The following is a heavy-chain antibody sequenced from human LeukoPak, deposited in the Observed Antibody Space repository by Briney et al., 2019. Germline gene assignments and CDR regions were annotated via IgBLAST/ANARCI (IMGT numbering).Heavy chain of an antibody. CDR2: ISSSGSTI. V-gene: IGHV3-11*04. Sequence: PGGSLRLSCAASGFTFSDYYMSWIRQAPGKGLEGGSYISSSGSTIYYADSVKGRFTISRDNAKNSLYLQMNSLRAEDTAVYYCASESYEYYYGSGAFDYWGQGTLVTVSS. J-gene: IGHJ4*02. D-gene: IGHD3-10*01. CDR1: GFTFSDYY. CDR3: ASESYEYYYGSGAFDY.